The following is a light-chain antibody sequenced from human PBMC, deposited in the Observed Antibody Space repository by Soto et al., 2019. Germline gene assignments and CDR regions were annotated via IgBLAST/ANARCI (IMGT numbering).Light chain of an antibody. CDR3: QHYNSYSRA. V-gene: IGKV1-5*01. CDR1: EFISDW. CDR2: DAS. J-gene: IGKJ5*01. Sequence: DVQMTQSPSTLSASVGDRVTMTCRASEFISDWLAWYQQKPGQAPKLLIYDASTLESGVPGRFSGSGVGTHFTLTISGLQPEDFATYHCQHYNSYSRAFGQGIRLEIK.